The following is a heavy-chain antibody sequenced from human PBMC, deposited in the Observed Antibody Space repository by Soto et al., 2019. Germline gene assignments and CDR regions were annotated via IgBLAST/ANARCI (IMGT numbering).Heavy chain of an antibody. J-gene: IGHJ4*02. CDR1: GGSLSSYW. D-gene: IGHD3-10*01. CDR3: ARGPGASGTYHYFFDY. CDR2: IYYTGST. Sequence: SETLSLTCTVSGGSLSSYWWSWIRQPPGKGLEWIGYIYYTGSTNYNPSLKSRVTISLDASKNKFSLNLNSATAADTAVYYCARGPGASGTYHYFFDYWGPGTLVTVSS. V-gene: IGHV4-59*01.